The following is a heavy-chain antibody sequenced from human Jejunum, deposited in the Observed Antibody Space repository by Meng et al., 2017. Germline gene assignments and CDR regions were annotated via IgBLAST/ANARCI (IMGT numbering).Heavy chain of an antibody. D-gene: IGHD2-15*01. J-gene: IGHJ3*02. V-gene: IGHV3-7*01. CDR1: GFRFSSYW. CDR2: INQDESEK. Sequence: GGSLRLSCVASGFRFSSYWMSWVRQSPGKGLELVANINQDESEKSYVDSVKGRFTISRHNAKNSFYLQMNTLTAEDTAVYYFARAPGYGSFDIWGQGTMVTVSS. CDR3: ARAPGYGSFDI.